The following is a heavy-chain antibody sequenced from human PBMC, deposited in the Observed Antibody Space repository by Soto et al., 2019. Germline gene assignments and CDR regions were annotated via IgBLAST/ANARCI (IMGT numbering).Heavy chain of an antibody. D-gene: IGHD3-10*01. CDR1: GYTFTSYA. CDR3: ATTHYYGSGSYYRGWFDY. J-gene: IGHJ4*02. Sequence: ASVKVSCKASGYTFTSYAMHWVRQAPGQRLEWMGWINAGNGNTKYSQKFQGRVTITRDTSASTAYMELSSLRSEDTAVYYCATTHYYGSGSYYRGWFDYWGQGTLVTVSS. V-gene: IGHV1-3*01. CDR2: INAGNGNT.